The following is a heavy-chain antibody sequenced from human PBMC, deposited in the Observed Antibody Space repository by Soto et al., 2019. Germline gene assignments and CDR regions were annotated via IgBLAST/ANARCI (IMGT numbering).Heavy chain of an antibody. CDR3: ASNLNYDILTGYLIVRSYYYYYGMDV. V-gene: IGHV3-23*01. Sequence: GGSLRLSCAASGFTFSSYAMSWVRQAPGKGLEWVSAISGSGGSTYYADSVKGRFTISRDNSKNTLYLQMNSLRAEDTAVYYCASNLNYDILTGYLIVRSYYYYYGMDVWGQGTTVTVSS. CDR2: ISGSGGST. J-gene: IGHJ6*02. CDR1: GFTFSSYA. D-gene: IGHD3-9*01.